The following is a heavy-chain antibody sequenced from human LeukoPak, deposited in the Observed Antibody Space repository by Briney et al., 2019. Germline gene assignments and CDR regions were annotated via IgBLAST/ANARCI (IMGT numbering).Heavy chain of an antibody. CDR1: GFTFSRHS. J-gene: IGHJ4*02. D-gene: IGHD5-24*01. V-gene: IGHV3-48*04. CDR3: ARTRDGPFAY. CDR2: ISNSGSSI. Sequence: PGGSLRLSCTASGFTFSRHSMNWVRQAPGKGLEWLSHISNSGSSIQYADSVKGRFTISRDNAKNSLYLQMNSLRVEDTAVYYCARTRDGPFAYWGQGTLVTVSS.